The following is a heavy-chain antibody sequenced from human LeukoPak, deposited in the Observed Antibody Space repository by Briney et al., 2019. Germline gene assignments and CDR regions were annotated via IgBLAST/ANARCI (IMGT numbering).Heavy chain of an antibody. CDR2: INHSGGT. J-gene: IGHJ4*02. CDR3: ARDVRGLRYFDY. Sequence: PSETLSLTCAVYGGSFSGYYWSWIRQPPGKGLEWIGEINHSGGTNYNPSLKSRVTISVDTSKNQFSLKLSSVTAADTAVYYCARDVRGLRYFDYWGQGTLVTVSS. CDR1: GGSFSGYY. V-gene: IGHV4-34*01. D-gene: IGHD3-10*02.